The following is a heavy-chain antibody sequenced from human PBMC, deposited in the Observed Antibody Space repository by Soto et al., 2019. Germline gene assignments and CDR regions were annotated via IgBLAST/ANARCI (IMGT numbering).Heavy chain of an antibody. D-gene: IGHD3-10*01. J-gene: IGHJ6*02. Sequence: PSETLSLTCTVSGGSISSGGYYWSWIRQHPGKGLEWIGYIYYSGSTYYNPSLKSRVTISVDTSKNQFSLKLSSVTAADTAVYYCARDSSPSLLPTPMGSGSDYGMDVWGQGTTVTVSS. CDR2: IYYSGST. V-gene: IGHV4-31*03. CDR1: GGSISSGGYY. CDR3: ARDSSPSLLPTPMGSGSDYGMDV.